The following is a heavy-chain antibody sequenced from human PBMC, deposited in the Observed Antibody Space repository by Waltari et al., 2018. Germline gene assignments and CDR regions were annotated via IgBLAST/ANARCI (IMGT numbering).Heavy chain of an antibody. J-gene: IGHJ6*02. Sequence: EVQLVESGGDLVQPGRSLRLSCAAAGFTVNINYMSWVRQVPGEGRAWVSRINSGDATFYADSVKDRFTISRDTSKNTLSLQMNSLRVEDSAVYYCARHVTGSTRGTFDVWGQGTTVTVSS. CDR2: INSGDAT. CDR1: GFTVNINY. CDR3: ARHVTGSTRGTFDV. D-gene: IGHD1-7*01. V-gene: IGHV3-66*04.